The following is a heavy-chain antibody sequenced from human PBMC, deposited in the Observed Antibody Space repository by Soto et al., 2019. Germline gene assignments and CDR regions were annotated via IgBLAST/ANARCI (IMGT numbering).Heavy chain of an antibody. CDR1: GGSFSGYQ. CDR3: ARGLRFDP. J-gene: IGHJ5*02. Sequence: PSETLSLTCGVYGGSFSGYQWNWIRQSPGQGLEWIGEINHSGTTKYNPSLESRINLSVDTSKKQFSLKMFSVTAADTAIYYCARGLRFDPWGQGNQGTGSS. CDR2: INHSGTT. V-gene: IGHV4-34*01.